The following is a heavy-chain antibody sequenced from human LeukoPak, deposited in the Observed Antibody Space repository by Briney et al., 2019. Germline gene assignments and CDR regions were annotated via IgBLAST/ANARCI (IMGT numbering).Heavy chain of an antibody. CDR3: AREAYGDYSLDY. CDR1: GVTFSHYW. CDR2: IDTDGSSI. D-gene: IGHD4-17*01. V-gene: IGHV3-74*01. J-gene: IGHJ4*02. Sequence: GGSLRLSCAASGVTFSHYWMHWVRQAPGKGLVWVSRIDTDGSSIAYADSVKGRFTISRDNAKNTLYLQVNGLRAEDTAVYYCAREAYGDYSLDYWGQGTLVTVSS.